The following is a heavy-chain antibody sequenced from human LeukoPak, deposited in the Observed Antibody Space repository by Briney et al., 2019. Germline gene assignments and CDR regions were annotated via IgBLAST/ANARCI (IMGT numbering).Heavy chain of an antibody. CDR3: ARDLIGRYTFDY. J-gene: IGHJ4*02. CDR2: MSPDGNKK. CDR1: GFTFSAYN. D-gene: IGHD3-10*01. Sequence: GRSLTLSCAASGFTFSAYNMHWDRQAPGKGLDWVALMSPDGNKKYYADSVKGRFTISRDNSKNTVDLQLSSLRAEDTAVYYCARDLIGRYTFDYCGQGTLVTVSS. V-gene: IGHV3-30-3*01.